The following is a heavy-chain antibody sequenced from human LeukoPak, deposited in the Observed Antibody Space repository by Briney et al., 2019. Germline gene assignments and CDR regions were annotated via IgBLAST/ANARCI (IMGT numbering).Heavy chain of an antibody. D-gene: IGHD6-19*01. CDR2: ISYDGSNK. CDR1: GFTFSSYA. Sequence: GGSLRLSCAASGFTFSSYAMHWVRQAPGKGLEGGAVISYDGSNKYYADSVKGRFTISRDNSKNTLYLQMNSLRAEDTAVYYCARDLLYSSGRLGYAFDIWGQGTMVTVSS. V-gene: IGHV3-30-3*01. J-gene: IGHJ3*02. CDR3: ARDLLYSSGRLGYAFDI.